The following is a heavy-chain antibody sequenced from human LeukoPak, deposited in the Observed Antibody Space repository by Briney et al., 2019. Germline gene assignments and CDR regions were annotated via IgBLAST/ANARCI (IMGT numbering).Heavy chain of an antibody. D-gene: IGHD6-6*01. CDR3: ATFLEQLDAGYYYYGMVV. V-gene: IGHV3-30-3*01. J-gene: IGHJ6*02. CDR2: ISYDGSNK. Sequence: GGSLRLSCAASGFTFSSYAMHWVRQAPGKGLEWVAVISYDGSNKYYADSVKGRFTISRDNSKNTLYLQMNSLRAEDTAVYYCATFLEQLDAGYYYYGMVVWGQGTTVTVSS. CDR1: GFTFSSYA.